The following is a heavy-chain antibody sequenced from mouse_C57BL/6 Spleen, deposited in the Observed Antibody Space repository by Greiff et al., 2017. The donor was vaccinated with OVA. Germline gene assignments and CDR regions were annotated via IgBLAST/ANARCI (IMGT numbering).Heavy chain of an antibody. Sequence: DVHLVESGGGLVKPGGSLKLSCAASGFTFSDYGMHWVRQAPEKGLEWVAYISSGSSTIYYADTVKGRFTISRDNAKNTLFLQMTSLRSEDTAMYYCAREDGYYVDYWGQGTTLTVSS. CDR3: AREDGYYVDY. CDR2: ISSGSSTI. V-gene: IGHV5-17*01. J-gene: IGHJ2*01. CDR1: GFTFSDYG. D-gene: IGHD2-3*01.